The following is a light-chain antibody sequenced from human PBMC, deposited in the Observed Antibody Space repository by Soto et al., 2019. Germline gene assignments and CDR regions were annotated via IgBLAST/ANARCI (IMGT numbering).Light chain of an antibody. J-gene: IGKJ4*01. CDR3: QQGYSTPST. CDR2: TES. CDR1: QSISRY. V-gene: IGKV1-39*01. Sequence: DIQMTQSQSAMSAAVGVRVTITCRASQSISRYLNWYQQKLWRAPKLLISTESSLQSGVPSRFSGSGSGTDFTLTISSLQPEDFETYYCQQGYSTPSTIGGG.